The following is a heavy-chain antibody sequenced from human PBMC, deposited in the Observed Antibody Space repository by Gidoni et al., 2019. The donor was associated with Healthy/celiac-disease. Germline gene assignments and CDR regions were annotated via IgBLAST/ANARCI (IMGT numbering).Heavy chain of an antibody. CDR1: GFTFSSYG. Sequence: QVQLVESGGGVVQPGRSLRLSCAAYGFTFSSYGMHWVRQAPGKGLEWVAVIWYDGSNKYYADSVKGRFTISRDNSKNTLYLQMNSLRAEDTAVYYCARGLYSGSYSGYFDYWGQGTLVTVSS. D-gene: IGHD1-26*01. CDR2: IWYDGSNK. V-gene: IGHV3-33*01. J-gene: IGHJ4*02. CDR3: ARGLYSGSYSGYFDY.